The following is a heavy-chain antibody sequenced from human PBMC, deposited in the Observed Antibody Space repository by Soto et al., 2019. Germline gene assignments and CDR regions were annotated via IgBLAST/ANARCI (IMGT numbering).Heavy chain of an antibody. Sequence: LRLSCVASGFTFSDYAVHWVRLAPSKGLEWVAMISYDGYNSYSADSVKGRFTISRDNSKNTLFLQMDSLRPDDTAIYYCARDGGFSYGFDYYFDYWGHGTLVTVSS. V-gene: IGHV3-30-3*01. CDR3: ARDGGFSYGFDYYFDY. CDR1: GFTFSDYA. CDR2: ISYDGYNS. J-gene: IGHJ4*01. D-gene: IGHD3-16*01.